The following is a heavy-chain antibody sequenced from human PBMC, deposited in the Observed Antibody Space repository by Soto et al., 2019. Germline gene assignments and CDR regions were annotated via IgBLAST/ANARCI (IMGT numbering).Heavy chain of an antibody. CDR3: AKGDLFTITDY. CDR2: ISGSGGST. D-gene: IGHD5-12*01. CDR1: GFTFSSYA. Sequence: GGSLRLSCAASGFTFSSYAMSWVRQAPGKGLEWVSSISGSGGSTHYADSVKGRFTSSRDNSKNTLFLQMNSLRAEDTAVYYCAKGDLFTITDYWGQGTLVTVPQ. V-gene: IGHV3-23*01. J-gene: IGHJ4*02.